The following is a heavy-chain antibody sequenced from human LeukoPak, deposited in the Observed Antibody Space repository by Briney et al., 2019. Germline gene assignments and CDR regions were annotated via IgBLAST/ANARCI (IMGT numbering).Heavy chain of an antibody. V-gene: IGHV4-38-2*01. Sequence: SETLSLTCAVSGYSISSGYYWGWIRQPPGKGLEWIGSNYHSGSTYYNPSLKSRVTISVDTSKNQFSLKLRSVTAADTAVYYCAEVERRNYWGQGTLVTVSS. J-gene: IGHJ4*02. D-gene: IGHD1-1*01. CDR1: GYSISSGYY. CDR3: AEVERRNY. CDR2: NYHSGST.